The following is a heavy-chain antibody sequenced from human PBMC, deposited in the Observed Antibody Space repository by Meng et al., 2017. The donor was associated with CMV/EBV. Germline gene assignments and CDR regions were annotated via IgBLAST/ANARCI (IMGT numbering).Heavy chain of an antibody. D-gene: IGHD2/OR15-2a*01. V-gene: IGHV3-23*01. Sequence: DVHRLVSGGCLVQAGGSLRLCRAASGFTCSTYSMGWVRQAPGKGLDWVSAISANGGTTYYADSVRGRFTISRDNSKNTLHLQMNSLRAEDTAVYYCAKALGIDFSDFDYWGRGALVTVSS. J-gene: IGHJ4*02. CDR2: ISANGGTT. CDR1: GFTCSTYS. CDR3: AKALGIDFSDFDY.